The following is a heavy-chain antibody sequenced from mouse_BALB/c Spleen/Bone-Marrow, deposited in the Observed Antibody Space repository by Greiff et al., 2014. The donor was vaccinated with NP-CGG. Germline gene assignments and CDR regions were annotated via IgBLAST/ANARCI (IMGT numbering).Heavy chain of an antibody. V-gene: IGHV14-3*02. Sequence: VQLQQSGAELVKPGASVKLSCTASGFSIKDTYIHWVKQRPEQGLEWIGRIDPANDNTKYDPKFQGRATITADTSSNTAYQQLSSLTSEDTAVYYCARGGYYSYDVGYWGQGTTLTVSS. CDR3: ARGGYYSYDVGY. J-gene: IGHJ2*01. CDR2: IDPANDNT. D-gene: IGHD2-12*01. CDR1: GFSIKDTY.